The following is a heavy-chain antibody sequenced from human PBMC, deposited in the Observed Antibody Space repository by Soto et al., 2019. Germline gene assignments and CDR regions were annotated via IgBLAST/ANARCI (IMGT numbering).Heavy chain of an antibody. CDR1: GFTFSTNP. D-gene: IGHD6-13*01. V-gene: IGHV3-30-3*01. Sequence: QVQLVESGGGVVKPGRPLRLSCAASGFTFSTNPMHWVRQPPGKGLECVAIVSFDGSNKYYADSVKGRFTISRDNSKNTLYLQMSGLTPEDTAFYYCARDQTGITTAGGGRIDRWGQGTLVTVSS. CDR3: ARDQTGITTAGGGRIDR. CDR2: VSFDGSNK. J-gene: IGHJ5*02.